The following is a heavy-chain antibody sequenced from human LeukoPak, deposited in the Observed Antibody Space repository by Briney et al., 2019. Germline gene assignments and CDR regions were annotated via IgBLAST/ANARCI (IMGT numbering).Heavy chain of an antibody. V-gene: IGHV1-69*10. D-gene: IGHD4-23*01. Sequence: GASVKVSCKASGGTFSSYAISWVRQAPGQGLEWMGGIIPILGIANYAQKFQGRVTITADKSTSTAYMELSSLRSEDTAVYYCARRMTTVVTPVSDAFDIWGQGTMVTVSS. CDR3: ARRMTTVVTPVSDAFDI. CDR1: GGTFSSYA. CDR2: IIPILGIA. J-gene: IGHJ3*02.